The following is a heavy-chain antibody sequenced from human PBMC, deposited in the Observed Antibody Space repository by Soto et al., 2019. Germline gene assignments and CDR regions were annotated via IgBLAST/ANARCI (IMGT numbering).Heavy chain of an antibody. J-gene: IGHJ5*02. V-gene: IGHV1-46*01. CDR1: GYTFTSYY. D-gene: IGHD3-22*01. CDR2: INPSGGST. CDR3: ARRDVSTGYFAWFDP. Sequence: GASVKVSCKASGYTFTSYYMHWVRQAPGQGLEWMGIINPSGGSTSYAQKFQGRVTMTRDTSTSTVYMELSSLRSEDTAVYYCARRDVSTGYFAWFDPWGQGTLVTVSS.